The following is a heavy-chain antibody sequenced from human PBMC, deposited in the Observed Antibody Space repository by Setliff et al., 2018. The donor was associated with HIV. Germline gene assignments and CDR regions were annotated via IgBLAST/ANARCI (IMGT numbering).Heavy chain of an antibody. V-gene: IGHV3-7*01. CDR1: GFTFSSSW. CDR2: TNQDGSEK. CDR3: AKLGSSWSEFDY. J-gene: IGHJ4*02. Sequence: GESPKISCAASGFTFSSSWMSWVRQAPGKGLEWVANTNQDGSEKYYVDSVKGRFTISRDNAKNSLYLQMNSLRAEDTAIYYCAKLGSSWSEFDYWGQGTLVTVSS. D-gene: IGHD6-13*01.